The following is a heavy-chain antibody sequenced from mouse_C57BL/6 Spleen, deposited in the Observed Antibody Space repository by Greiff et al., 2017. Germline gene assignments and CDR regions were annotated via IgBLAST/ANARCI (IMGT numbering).Heavy chain of an antibody. J-gene: IGHJ3*01. CDR2: IDPSDSYN. Sequence: QVQLQQPGAELVMPGASVKMSCKASGYTFTSYWMHWVKQRPGQGLEWIGEIDPSDSYNNSHQKFKGKAPLTVDKSSSTAYMQLSSLTSEDSAVYYGARGSTPACFAYWGQGTFLTVSS. CDR1: GYTFTSYW. D-gene: IGHD5-1*01. CDR3: ARGSTPACFAY. V-gene: IGHV1-69*01.